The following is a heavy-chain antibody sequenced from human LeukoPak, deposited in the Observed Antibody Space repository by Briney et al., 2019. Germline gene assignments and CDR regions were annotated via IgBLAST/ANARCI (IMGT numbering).Heavy chain of an antibody. V-gene: IGHV1-24*01. Sequence: ASVKVSCKVSGNSLSELSIQWVRQAPGKGLECMGGFDPEEAKMVYAQNFQGRVTMTEDTSTQNAYMELRGLTSDDTAVYYCTTRSGDFWSGFVNWGQGTLVTVSS. J-gene: IGHJ4*02. CDR2: FDPEEAKM. D-gene: IGHD3-3*01. CDR3: TTRSGDFWSGFVN. CDR1: GNSLSELS.